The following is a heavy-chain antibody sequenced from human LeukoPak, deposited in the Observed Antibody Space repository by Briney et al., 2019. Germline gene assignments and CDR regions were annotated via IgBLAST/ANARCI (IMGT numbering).Heavy chain of an antibody. D-gene: IGHD2-15*01. J-gene: IGHJ4*02. V-gene: IGHV3-64*01. Sequence: GGSLRLSCAASGFTFSSYAMHWVRQTPGKGLEYVSAMSTNGGGTYYANSVKGRFTISRDNSKNTLYLQMGSLRAEDMAVYFCARYCNGVTCYSRYDYWGQGTLVTVSS. CDR1: GFTFSSYA. CDR3: ARYCNGVTCYSRYDY. CDR2: MSTNGGGT.